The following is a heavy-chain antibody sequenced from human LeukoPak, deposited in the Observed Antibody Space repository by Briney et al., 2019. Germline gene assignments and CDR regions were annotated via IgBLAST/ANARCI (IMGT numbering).Heavy chain of an antibody. CDR1: GGSISSYY. J-gene: IGHJ6*03. Sequence: SETLSLTCTVSGGSISSYYWSWIRQPPGKGLEWIGYIYYSGSTNYNPSLKSRVTISVDTSKNQFSLKLSSLTAADTAVYYCARAFRGYSYGFYYYYMDVWGKGTTVTVSS. V-gene: IGHV4-59*01. D-gene: IGHD5-18*01. CDR2: IYYSGST. CDR3: ARAFRGYSYGFYYYYMDV.